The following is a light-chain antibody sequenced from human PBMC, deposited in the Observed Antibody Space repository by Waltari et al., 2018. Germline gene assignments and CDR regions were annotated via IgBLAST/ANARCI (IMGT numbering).Light chain of an antibody. CDR2: QDS. J-gene: IGLJ2*01. CDR1: QLGDKY. CDR3: QAWDSSTVV. V-gene: IGLV3-1*01. Sequence: SYELTQPPSVSVSPGPTASITCSGDQLGDKYVSWYQLNPGQSPVLVIYQDSQRPSGIPERFSGSNSGNTATLTISGTPAMDEADYYCQAWDSSTVVFGGGTKLTVL.